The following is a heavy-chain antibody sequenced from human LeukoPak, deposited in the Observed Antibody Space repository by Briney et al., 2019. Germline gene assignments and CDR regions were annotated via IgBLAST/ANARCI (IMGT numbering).Heavy chain of an antibody. CDR1: GFTSSNYW. J-gene: IGHJ4*02. CDR3: ARGRRASTTYLDY. CDR2: INSDGINT. D-gene: IGHD2-2*01. V-gene: IGHV3-74*01. Sequence: GGSLRLSCAASGFTSSNYWMHWVRQAPGKGLVWVSRINSDGINTSYADSVKGRFTISRDNAKNSLYLQMNSLRAEDTAVYYCARGRRASTTYLDYWGQGTLVTVSS.